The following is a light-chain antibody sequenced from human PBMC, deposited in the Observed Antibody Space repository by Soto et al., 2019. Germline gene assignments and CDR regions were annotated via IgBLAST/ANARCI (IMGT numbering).Light chain of an antibody. CDR2: DNN. Sequence: QSVLTQPPSVSAAPGQKVTISCSGSRSNVGNNLVSWYQQLPGTAPKLLIYDNNQRPSGIPDRFSASKSGTSATLGITGLQTGDEADYYCGTWDLKLSTVVFGGGTKLTVL. J-gene: IGLJ2*01. V-gene: IGLV1-51*01. CDR1: RSNVGNNL. CDR3: GTWDLKLSTVV.